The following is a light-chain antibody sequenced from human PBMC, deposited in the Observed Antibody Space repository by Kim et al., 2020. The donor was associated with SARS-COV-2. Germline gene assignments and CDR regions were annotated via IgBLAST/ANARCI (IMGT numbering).Light chain of an antibody. CDR3: QQRSDWPLT. Sequence: LAPGERATLSCRASQSIGSQLGWYQQKPGQAPRLLIFDTIARAAGIPARFSGSGSETDFTLTISSLEPEDFAVYYCQQRSDWPLTFGGGTKVDIK. CDR2: DTI. V-gene: IGKV3-11*01. CDR1: QSIGSQ. J-gene: IGKJ4*01.